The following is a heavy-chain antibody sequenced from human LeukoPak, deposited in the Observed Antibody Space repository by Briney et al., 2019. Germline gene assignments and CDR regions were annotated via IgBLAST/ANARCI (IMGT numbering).Heavy chain of an antibody. CDR1: GLTFRNYW. Sequence: GGSPRLSCAASGLTFRNYWMSWIRQAPGKGLEWAAHISEDGSNKYYVDSVKGRFTISRDNAKNSLYLQMNSLRVEDTAVYYCVSWSGKYYVTSEIPANSWGQGTLVTVSS. D-gene: IGHD3-10*02. CDR2: ISEDGSNK. CDR3: VSWSGKYYVTSEIPANS. J-gene: IGHJ4*02. V-gene: IGHV3-7*01.